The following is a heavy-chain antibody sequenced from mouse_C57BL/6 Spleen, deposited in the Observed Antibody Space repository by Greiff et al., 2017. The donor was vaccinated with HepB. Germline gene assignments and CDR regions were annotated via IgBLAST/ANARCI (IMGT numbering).Heavy chain of an antibody. CDR3: TRPSSGYSDY. V-gene: IGHV1-15*01. D-gene: IGHD3-2*02. CDR1: GYTFTDYE. CDR2: IDPETGGT. Sequence: VQLQQSGAELVRPGASVTLSCKASGYTFTDYEMHWVKQTPVHGLEWIGAIDPETGGTAYNQKFKGKAILTADKSSSTAYMELRSLTSEDSAVYYCTRPSSGYSDYWGQGTTLTVSS. J-gene: IGHJ2*01.